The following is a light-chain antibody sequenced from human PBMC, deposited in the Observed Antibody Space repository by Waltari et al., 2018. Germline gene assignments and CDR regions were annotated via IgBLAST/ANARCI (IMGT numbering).Light chain of an antibody. CDR3: MQALRTFA. J-gene: IGKJ3*01. CDR2: LGS. Sequence: DIVMTQSPLSLLVAPGEPASSSCRSSQSLLHTNGYNYLDWYLQKPGQSPQLLIYLGSNRASGVPDRFSGSGAGTDFTLKISRVEAEDVGVYYCMQALRTFAFGPGTKVDIK. CDR1: QSLLHTNGYNY. V-gene: IGKV2-28*01.